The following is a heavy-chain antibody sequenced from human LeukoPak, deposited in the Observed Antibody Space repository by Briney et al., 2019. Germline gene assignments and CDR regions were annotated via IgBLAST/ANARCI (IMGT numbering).Heavy chain of an antibody. Sequence: SETLFLTCAVYGGSFSGYYWSWIRQPPGKGLEWIGEINHSGSTNYNPSLKSRVTISVDTSKNQFSLKLSSVTAADTAVYYCARGLAYCGGDCYTRSYYFDYWGQGTLVTVSS. J-gene: IGHJ4*02. CDR2: INHSGST. CDR3: ARGLAYCGGDCYTRSYYFDY. CDR1: GGSFSGYY. V-gene: IGHV4-34*01. D-gene: IGHD2-21*02.